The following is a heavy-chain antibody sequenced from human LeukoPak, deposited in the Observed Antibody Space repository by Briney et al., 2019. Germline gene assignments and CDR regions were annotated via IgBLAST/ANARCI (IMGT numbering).Heavy chain of an antibody. CDR3: ARDFDY. Sequence: GGSLRLSCAATGFTFSRFWISWVRQVPGKGLEWVANIKEDGSEKNYVDSVKGRFTISRDNAKNSLYLQMNSLRAEDTAVYYCARDFDYWGQGTLVTVSS. CDR2: IKEDGSEK. J-gene: IGHJ4*02. V-gene: IGHV3-7*01. CDR1: GFTFSRFW.